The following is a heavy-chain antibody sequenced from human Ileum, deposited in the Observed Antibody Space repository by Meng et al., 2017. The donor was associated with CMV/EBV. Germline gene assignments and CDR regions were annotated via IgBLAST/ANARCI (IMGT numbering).Heavy chain of an antibody. Sequence: QVQLQEAGSGLVKPSETLSLTCTVSGDSISSNFWSWIRQPAGKGLEWIGRIYSSGSTFYNPSLNSRVTMSVDTSKNQFSLSLASVTAADTAIYFCAREESVGIAVTGTFDYWGQGILVTVPS. CDR1: GDSISSNF. D-gene: IGHD6-19*01. J-gene: IGHJ4*02. V-gene: IGHV4-4*07. CDR3: AREESVGIAVTGTFDY. CDR2: IYSSGST.